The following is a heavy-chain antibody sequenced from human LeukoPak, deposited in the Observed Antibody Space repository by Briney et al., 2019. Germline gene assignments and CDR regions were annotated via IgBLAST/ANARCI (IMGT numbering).Heavy chain of an antibody. Sequence: GGSLRLSCEASGFTFSTYWMSWVRQAPGKGLEWVANIRQDGSEKYYVDSVKGRFTISRDNAVNSLYLQMYSLRAEDTAVYYCAREGGILGALDYWGQGTLVTVSS. CDR2: IRQDGSEK. D-gene: IGHD1-26*01. CDR1: GFTFSTYW. J-gene: IGHJ4*02. V-gene: IGHV3-7*05. CDR3: AREGGILGALDY.